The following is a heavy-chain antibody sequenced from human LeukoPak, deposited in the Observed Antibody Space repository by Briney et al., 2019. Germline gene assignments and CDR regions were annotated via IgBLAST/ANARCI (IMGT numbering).Heavy chain of an antibody. V-gene: IGHV4-4*02. CDR1: GGSISSSNW. CDR2: IYYSGRT. CDR3: ARGPYSYDSSGAFDI. Sequence: SETLSLTCAVSGGSISSSNWWSWVRQPPGKGLEWIGEIYYSGRTNYNPSLKSRVTISVDTSKNQFSLKLSSVTAADTAVYFCARGPYSYDSSGAFDIWGQGTMVTVSS. J-gene: IGHJ3*02. D-gene: IGHD3-22*01.